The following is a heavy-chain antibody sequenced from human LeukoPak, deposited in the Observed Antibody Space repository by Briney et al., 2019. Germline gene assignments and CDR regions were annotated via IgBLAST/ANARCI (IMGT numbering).Heavy chain of an antibody. Sequence: PSETLSLTCTVSGSSISSYYWSWIRQPPGKGLEWIGYIYYSGSTNYNPSLKSRVTISVDTSKNQFSLKLSSVTAADTAVYYCAKDQAGTTWSYWGQGTLVTVSS. CDR2: IYYSGST. J-gene: IGHJ4*02. D-gene: IGHD1-7*01. CDR1: GSSISSYY. CDR3: AKDQAGTTWSY. V-gene: IGHV4-59*01.